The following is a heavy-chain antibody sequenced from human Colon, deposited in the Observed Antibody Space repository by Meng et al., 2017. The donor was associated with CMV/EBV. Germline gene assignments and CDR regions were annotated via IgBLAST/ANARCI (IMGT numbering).Heavy chain of an antibody. V-gene: IGHV3-30*04. Sequence: GGSLRLSCAASGFTFSNFAMHWVRQAPGKGLEWVALISHDGRNQFYADSVKGRVKGRFTISRDNSKSTLYLQINSLRAEDTAVYYFAKDLVREIVPAALVLDVWGQGTTVTVSS. CDR2: ISHDGRNQ. CDR1: GFTFSNFA. CDR3: AKDLVREIVPAALVLDV. J-gene: IGHJ6*02. D-gene: IGHD2-2*01.